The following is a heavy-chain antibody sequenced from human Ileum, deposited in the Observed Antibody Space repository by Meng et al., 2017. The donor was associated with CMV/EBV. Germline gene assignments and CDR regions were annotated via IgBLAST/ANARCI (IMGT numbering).Heavy chain of an antibody. CDR2: ISSNGNTI. Sequence: GGSLRLSCTASGFTFDTYEMNWARQAPGKGLEWVSYISSNGNTIFYADFVKGRFTVSRDNPKNSLYLQMNSLRADDTAVYYCARWYCSTTSCLFDYWGQGALVTVSS. CDR3: ARWYCSTTSCLFDY. V-gene: IGHV3-48*03. J-gene: IGHJ4*02. CDR1: GFTFDTYE. D-gene: IGHD2-2*01.